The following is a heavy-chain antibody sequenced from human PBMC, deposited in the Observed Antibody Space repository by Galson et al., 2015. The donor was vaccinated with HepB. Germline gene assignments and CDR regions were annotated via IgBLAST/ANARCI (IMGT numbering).Heavy chain of an antibody. CDR3: TTSAYSYGFDY. D-gene: IGHD5-18*01. CDR2: IKSKTDGGTT. CDR1: GFTFSHAW. J-gene: IGHJ4*02. Sequence: SLRLSCAASGFTFSHAWMSWVRQAPGKGLEWVGRIKSKTDGGTTDYAAPVKGRFTISRDDSKNTLYLQTNSLKTEDTAVYYCTTSAYSYGFDYWGQGTLVTVSS. V-gene: IGHV3-15*01.